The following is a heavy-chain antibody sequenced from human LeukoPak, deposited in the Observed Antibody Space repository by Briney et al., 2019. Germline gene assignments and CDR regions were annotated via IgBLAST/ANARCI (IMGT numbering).Heavy chain of an antibody. CDR2: ISGSSSTI. CDR3: ARDLSDYYDSSGYQLDY. V-gene: IGHV3-48*04. J-gene: IGHJ4*02. Sequence: PGGSLRLSCAASGFTFSTYSLNWVRQAPGKGLEWVSYISGSSSTIYYADSVKGRFTISRDNAKRSLSLQMNSLRAEDTAVYYCARDLSDYYDSSGYQLDYWGQGTLVTVSS. CDR1: GFTFSTYS. D-gene: IGHD3-22*01.